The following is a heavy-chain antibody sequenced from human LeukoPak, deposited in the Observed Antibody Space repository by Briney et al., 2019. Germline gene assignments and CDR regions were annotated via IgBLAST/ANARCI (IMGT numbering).Heavy chain of an antibody. Sequence: ASVKVSCTASGYTFTTYAMNWVRQAPGQGLEWVGWINTNTGNPTYAQGVTGRFVFSLDTSVSTAYLQISSLTADDTAVYYCARANLWFGELGWIDPWGQGTQVTVSS. CDR3: ARANLWFGELGWIDP. CDR1: GYTFTTYA. CDR2: INTNTGNP. V-gene: IGHV7-4-1*02. D-gene: IGHD3-10*01. J-gene: IGHJ5*02.